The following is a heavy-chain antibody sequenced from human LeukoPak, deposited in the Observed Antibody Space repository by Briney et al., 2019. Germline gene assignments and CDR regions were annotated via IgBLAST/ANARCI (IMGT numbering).Heavy chain of an antibody. CDR2: IWFGGSNE. J-gene: IGHJ4*02. D-gene: IGHD6-13*01. CDR1: GFSFSDHG. CDR3: ARDLGITADGNYFDY. V-gene: IGHV3-33*01. Sequence: GGSLRLSCAASGFSFSDHGMHWVRQAPGKGLEWMAVIWFGGSNEYYADSVEGRFTVSRDNSKYTLNLEMNSLRAEDTAVYYCARDLGITADGNYFDYWGQGTLVTVSS.